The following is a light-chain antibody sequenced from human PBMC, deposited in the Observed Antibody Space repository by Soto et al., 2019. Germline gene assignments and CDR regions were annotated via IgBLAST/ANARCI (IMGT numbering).Light chain of an antibody. CDR2: GAS. J-gene: IGKJ5*01. Sequence: DIVLTQSPGTLSLSPGERATLPCRAIQSVSSNYLAWYQQKPGQAPRLLIHGASTRATGVPDRFSGSGSGTDFTLTISSLEPEDFAVYYCQQYNNWPPITFGQGTRLEIK. V-gene: IGKV3-20*01. CDR3: QQYNNWPPIT. CDR1: QSVSSNY.